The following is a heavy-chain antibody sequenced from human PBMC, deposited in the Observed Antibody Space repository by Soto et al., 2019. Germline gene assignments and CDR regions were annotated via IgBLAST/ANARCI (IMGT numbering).Heavy chain of an antibody. CDR2: IYPGDSDT. J-gene: IGHJ6*03. CDR1: GYSFTNYW. V-gene: IGHV5-51*01. D-gene: IGHD1-7*01. CDR3: ARQKDWNYDYYYYMDV. Sequence: GESLKISCKGSGYSFTNYWIGWVRQMPGKGLEWMGIIYPGDSDTRYSPSFQGQVTISADKSISTAYLQWSSLKASDTAMYYCARQKDWNYDYYYYMDVWGKGTTVTSP.